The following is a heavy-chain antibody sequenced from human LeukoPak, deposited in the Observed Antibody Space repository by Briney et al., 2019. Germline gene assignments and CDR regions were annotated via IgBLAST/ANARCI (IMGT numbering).Heavy chain of an antibody. D-gene: IGHD2-21*02. CDR1: GFTFSSYG. V-gene: IGHV3-30*02. CDR3: AAVFCGGDCLGYFQH. CDR2: TWYDGSNQ. J-gene: IGHJ1*01. Sequence: HTGGSLRLSCAASGFTFSSYGMHWVRQAPGKGLEWVAFTWYDGSNQYYADSVKGRFTTSRDNSRNTLYLQMNSLRAEDTAVYYCAAVFCGGDCLGYFQHWGQGTLVTVSS.